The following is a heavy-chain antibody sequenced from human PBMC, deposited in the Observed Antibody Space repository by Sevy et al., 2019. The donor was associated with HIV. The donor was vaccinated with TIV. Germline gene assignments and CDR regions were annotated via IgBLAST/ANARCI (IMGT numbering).Heavy chain of an antibody. CDR2: IYYSGST. CDR3: ARARIVVVPAAIWFDP. D-gene: IGHD2-2*01. V-gene: IGHV4-59*01. Sequence: SETLSLTCTVSGGSISSYYWSWIRQPPGKGLEWIGYIYYSGSTNYNPSLKSRVTISVDTSKNQFSLKLGSVTAADTAVYYCARARIVVVPAAIWFDPWGQGTLVTVSS. J-gene: IGHJ5*02. CDR1: GGSISSYY.